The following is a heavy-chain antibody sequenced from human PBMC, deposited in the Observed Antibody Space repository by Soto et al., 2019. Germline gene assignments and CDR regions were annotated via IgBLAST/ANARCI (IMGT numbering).Heavy chain of an antibody. D-gene: IGHD2-15*01. V-gene: IGHV5-51*01. CDR3: ARTKYCSGGSCYSDAFDI. Sequence: GESLKISCKGSGYIFTNYWIGWVRQMPVKVLEWMGIIYPGDSDTRYSPSFQGQVTISADKSISTAYLQWSSLKASDTAMYYCARTKYCSGGSCYSDAFDIWGQGTMVTVS. CDR1: GYIFTNYW. J-gene: IGHJ3*02. CDR2: IYPGDSDT.